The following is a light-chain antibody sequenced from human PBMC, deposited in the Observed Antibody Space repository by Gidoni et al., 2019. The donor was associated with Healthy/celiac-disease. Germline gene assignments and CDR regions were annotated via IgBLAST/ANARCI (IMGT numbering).Light chain of an antibody. CDR3: QQSYSTPHT. CDR2: AAS. CDR1: QSISSY. V-gene: IGKV1-39*01. Sequence: GDRVTITCRASQSISSYLNWYQQKPGKAPKLLIYAASSLQSGVPPRFSGSGSGTDFTLTISSLPPEDFATYYCQQSYSTPHTFGPGTKLEIK. J-gene: IGKJ2*01.